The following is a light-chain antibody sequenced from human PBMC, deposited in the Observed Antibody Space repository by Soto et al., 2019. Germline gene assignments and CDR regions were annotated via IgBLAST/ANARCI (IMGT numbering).Light chain of an antibody. J-gene: IGLJ1*01. CDR2: NVS. Sequence: QSVLTQPASVSGSPGQSITISCTGTSSDVGGYNYVAWYQQHPGKAPKLMIYNVSNRPSGVSNRFSGSKSGNTASLTISGLQAEDEPDYYCTSYKNRYTCVFGTGTKVTVL. CDR1: SSDVGGYNY. V-gene: IGLV2-14*03. CDR3: TSYKNRYTCV.